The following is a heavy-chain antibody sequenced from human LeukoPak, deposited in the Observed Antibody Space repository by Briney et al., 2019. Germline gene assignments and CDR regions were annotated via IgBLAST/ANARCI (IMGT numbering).Heavy chain of an antibody. CDR3: ARDLSGFGTIVYWPIRLDP. Sequence: PSETLSLTCSVSGYSISSGYYWGWIRQAPGKGLVWIGSIHNSGTTYSNPSLKSRVTMAVDTSKNQFSLNLTSVTAAETAVYYCARDLSGFGTIVYWPIRLDPWGQGTQVTVSS. V-gene: IGHV4-38-2*02. J-gene: IGHJ5*02. D-gene: IGHD3-10*01. CDR2: IHNSGTT. CDR1: GYSISSGYY.